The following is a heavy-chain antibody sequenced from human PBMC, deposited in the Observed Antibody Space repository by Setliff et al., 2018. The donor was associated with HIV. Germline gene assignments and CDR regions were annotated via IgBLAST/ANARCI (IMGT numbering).Heavy chain of an antibody. Sequence: ASVKVSCKASGYSITSDDIGWVRQAPGQGLEWMGGIIPVIPLSKYAQKFQGRLTITTDESTSTAYMELSSLTSEDTAIYYCASLEGLEKTRGEESDSWGQGTLVTVSS. CDR3: ASLEGLEKTRGEESDS. D-gene: IGHD3-3*01. CDR1: GYSITSDD. CDR2: IIPVIPLS. J-gene: IGHJ4*02. V-gene: IGHV1-69*05.